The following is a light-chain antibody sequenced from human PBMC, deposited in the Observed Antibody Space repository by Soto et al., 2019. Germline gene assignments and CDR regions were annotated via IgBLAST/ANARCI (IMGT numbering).Light chain of an antibody. Sequence: EIVLTQSLATLSLSPGERATLSCRASQSISIYLAWYQQKPGQAPRLLIYDVFNRATGIPARFSGSGSGTDFTLTISSLEPEDFAVYYCQQRSNWPPEITFGQGTRLDIK. CDR3: QQRSNWPPEIT. J-gene: IGKJ5*01. CDR1: QSISIY. V-gene: IGKV3-11*01. CDR2: DVF.